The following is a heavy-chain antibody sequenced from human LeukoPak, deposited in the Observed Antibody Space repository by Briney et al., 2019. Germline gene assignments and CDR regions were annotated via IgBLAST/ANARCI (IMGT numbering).Heavy chain of an antibody. Sequence: SETLSLTCTVSGVSISSSNSYWGWIRQPPGKGLEWIGSIYYSGNTYYNASLKSQVSISIDTSKNQFSLRLTSVTAADTAVYYCARRLSSDAFDIWGQGTMVTVSS. CDR3: ARRLSSDAFDI. J-gene: IGHJ3*02. D-gene: IGHD3-16*01. V-gene: IGHV4-39*01. CDR2: IYYSGNT. CDR1: GVSISSSNSY.